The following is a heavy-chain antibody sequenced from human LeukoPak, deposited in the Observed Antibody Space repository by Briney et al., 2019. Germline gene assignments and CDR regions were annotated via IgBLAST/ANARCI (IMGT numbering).Heavy chain of an antibody. CDR2: IYHSGNT. J-gene: IGHJ4*02. CDR3: ARKTDSSGSGDY. CDR1: GFTISSYY. Sequence: GGSLRLSCAASGFTISSYYMAWVRQAPGKGLEWVSVIYHSGNTDYADSVRGRFTISRDASKNTLFLQMNSLRADDTAVYYCARKTDSSGSGDYWGQGTLVTVSS. D-gene: IGHD3-22*01. V-gene: IGHV3-53*01.